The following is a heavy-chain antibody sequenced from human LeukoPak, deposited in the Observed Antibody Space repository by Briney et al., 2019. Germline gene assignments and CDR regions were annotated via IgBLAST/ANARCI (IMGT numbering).Heavy chain of an antibody. J-gene: IGHJ4*02. CDR2: ISGSGGST. D-gene: IGHD6-19*01. CDR3: AKDQYSSGWYAFDY. V-gene: IGHV3-23*01. CDR1: GFTFSDYY. Sequence: GGSLRLSCAASGFTFSDYYMSWIRQAPGKGLEWVSAISGSGGSTYYADSVKGRFTISRDNSKNTLYLQMNSLRAEDTAVYYCAKDQYSSGWYAFDYWGQGTLVTVSS.